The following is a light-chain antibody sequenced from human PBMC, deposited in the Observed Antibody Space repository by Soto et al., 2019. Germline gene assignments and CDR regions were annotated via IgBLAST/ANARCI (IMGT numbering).Light chain of an antibody. CDR2: GAS. CDR3: QQYNNWPPT. J-gene: IGKJ1*01. CDR1: QSVSGN. V-gene: IGKV3-15*01. Sequence: EIVMTQSPSTLSVSPGERATLSCRASQSVSGNLAWYQQKPGQAPRLLIYGASTRATGIPARFSGSGSGTEFTLTISSLQYEDFAVYYCQQYNNWPPTFGQGTKVEIK.